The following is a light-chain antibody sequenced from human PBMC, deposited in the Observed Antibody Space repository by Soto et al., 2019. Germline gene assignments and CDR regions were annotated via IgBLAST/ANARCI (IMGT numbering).Light chain of an antibody. Sequence: DLPITQVPSSPSASVGDRVNITCQASQNINNYLNWYQQKPGRAPKLLIYDASNLEAGVPSRFRGSGSGTDFTFTISRLQPEDIATYYCQQYENLPTFGQGTRLEI. V-gene: IGKV1-33*01. CDR2: DAS. CDR1: QNINNY. CDR3: QQYENLPT. J-gene: IGKJ5*01.